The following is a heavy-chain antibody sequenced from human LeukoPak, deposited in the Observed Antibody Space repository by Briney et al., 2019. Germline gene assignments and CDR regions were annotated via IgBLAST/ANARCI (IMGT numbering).Heavy chain of an antibody. Sequence: QPGRSLRLSCAASGFTVSSNYMGWVRQAPGKGLEWVSVIYSGGDTYYADSVKGRFTISRDNSKNMIYLEMSNLKAEDTAVYYCAKERSLEIAVAGTIFDYWGQGTLVTVSS. CDR3: AKERSLEIAVAGTIFDY. V-gene: IGHV3-66*01. CDR1: GFTVSSNY. CDR2: IYSGGDT. D-gene: IGHD6-19*01. J-gene: IGHJ4*02.